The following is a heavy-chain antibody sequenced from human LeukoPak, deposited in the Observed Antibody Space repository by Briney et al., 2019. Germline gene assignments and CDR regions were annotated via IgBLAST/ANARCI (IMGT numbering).Heavy chain of an antibody. CDR2: IYSGGST. D-gene: IGHD2-2*01. Sequence: PGGSLRLSCAAYGFTVSSNYMSWVRQAPGKGLEWVSVIYSGGSTYYADSVKGRFTISRDNSKNTLYLQMNSLRAEDTAVYYCARDGVVPAATGYYYMDVWGKGTTVTVSS. J-gene: IGHJ6*03. V-gene: IGHV3-53*01. CDR3: ARDGVVPAATGYYYMDV. CDR1: GFTVSSNY.